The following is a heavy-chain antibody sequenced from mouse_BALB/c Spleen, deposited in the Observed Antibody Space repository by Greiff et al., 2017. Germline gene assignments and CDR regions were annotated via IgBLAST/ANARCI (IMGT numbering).Heavy chain of an antibody. CDR1: GYTFTSYY. V-gene: IGHV1S81*02. Sequence: QVQLQQPGAELVKPGASVKLSCKASGYTFTSYYMYWVKQRPGQGLEWIGGINPSNGGTNFNEKFKSKATLTVDKSSSTAYMQLSSLTSEDSAVYYCITGTRWYFEVWGAGTTVTVSS. J-gene: IGHJ1*01. D-gene: IGHD4-1*01. CDR3: ITGTRWYFEV. CDR2: INPSNGGT.